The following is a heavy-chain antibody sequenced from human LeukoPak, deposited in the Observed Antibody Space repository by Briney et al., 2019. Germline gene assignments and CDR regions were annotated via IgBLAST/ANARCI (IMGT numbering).Heavy chain of an antibody. J-gene: IGHJ4*02. CDR2: ISGSGGGT. V-gene: IGHV3-23*01. Sequence: PSETLSLTCAVYGVSFSGYYWSWIRQPPGKGLEWVSGISGSGGGTYYVDSVKGRFTISRDDSKKTLYLQINSLRAEDTAVYYCARAYCSGGSCYFLDHWGQGTLVTVSS. CDR1: GVSFSGYY. CDR3: ARAYCSGGSCYFLDH. D-gene: IGHD2-15*01.